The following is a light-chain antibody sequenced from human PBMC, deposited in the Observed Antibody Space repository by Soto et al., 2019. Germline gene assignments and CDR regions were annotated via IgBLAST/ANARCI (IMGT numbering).Light chain of an antibody. CDR2: DAS. J-gene: IGKJ1*01. CDR1: QSISSW. Sequence: DIQMTQSPSTLSGSVGDIVTITCRASQSISSWVAWYQQKPGKAPKLLIYDASSLESGVPSRFSGSGSGTEFTLTISSLQPDDFATYYCQQYNSYSRTFGLGTKV. CDR3: QQYNSYSRT. V-gene: IGKV1-5*01.